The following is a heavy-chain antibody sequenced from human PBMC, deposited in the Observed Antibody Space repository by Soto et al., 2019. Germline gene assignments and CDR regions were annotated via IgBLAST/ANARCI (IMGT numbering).Heavy chain of an antibody. Sequence: GGSLRLSCVASGFTFSSYSMNWVRQAPGKGLEWVSYISSSSTIYYADSVKGRFTISRDNAKNSLYLQMNSLRDEDTAVYYCARDEPIGGRKILTGYRLGDYWGQGTLVTVSS. V-gene: IGHV3-48*02. CDR1: GFTFSSYS. CDR3: ARDEPIGGRKILTGYRLGDY. D-gene: IGHD3-9*01. J-gene: IGHJ4*02. CDR2: ISSSSTI.